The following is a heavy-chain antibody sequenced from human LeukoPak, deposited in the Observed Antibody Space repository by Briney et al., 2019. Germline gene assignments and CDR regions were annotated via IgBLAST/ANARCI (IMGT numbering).Heavy chain of an antibody. CDR2: IYDRGPA. Sequence: PSETLSLTCTVSGYSIISGGFSWNWIRQPPGKGLEWIGCIYDRGPAHYNPSLKSRFTISVDRPKNQFFLNVTSLTAADTAVYYCARSRQASGLFSSWGQGTLVVVSS. CDR3: ARSRQASGLFSS. J-gene: IGHJ5*02. D-gene: IGHD3-10*01. CDR1: GYSIISGGFS. V-gene: IGHV4-30-2*01.